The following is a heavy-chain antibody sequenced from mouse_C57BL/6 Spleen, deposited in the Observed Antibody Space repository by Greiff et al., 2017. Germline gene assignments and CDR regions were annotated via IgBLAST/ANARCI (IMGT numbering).Heavy chain of an antibody. V-gene: IGHV5-4*01. CDR3: ARAYDGYYYAMDY. CDR1: GFTFSSYA. CDR2: ISDGGSYT. D-gene: IGHD2-3*01. J-gene: IGHJ4*01. Sequence: EVQLVESGGGLVKPGGSLKLSCAASGFTFSSYAMSWVRQTPEKRLEWVATISDGGSYTYYPDNVKGRFTISRDNAKNNLYLQMSHLKSEDTAMYYCARAYDGYYYAMDYWGQGTSVTVSS.